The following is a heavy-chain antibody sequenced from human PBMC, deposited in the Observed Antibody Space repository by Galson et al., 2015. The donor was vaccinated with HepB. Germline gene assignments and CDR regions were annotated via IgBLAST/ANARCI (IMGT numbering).Heavy chain of an antibody. CDR1: GFSFSRYW. CDR3: ANLKTYYDILTGYPQRDY. Sequence: SLRLSCAASGFSFSRYWMHWVRQAPGKGLVWVSRINGDGRTTSYADSVKGRFTISRDNAKNTLYLQMNSLRAEDTAVYYCANLKTYYDILTGYPQRDYWGEGILVTVSS. CDR2: INGDGRTT. J-gene: IGHJ4*02. V-gene: IGHV3-74*01. D-gene: IGHD3-9*01.